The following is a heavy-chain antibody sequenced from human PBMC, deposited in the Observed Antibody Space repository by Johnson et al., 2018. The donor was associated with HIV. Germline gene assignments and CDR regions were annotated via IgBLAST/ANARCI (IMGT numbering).Heavy chain of an antibody. J-gene: IGHJ3*02. CDR3: ARMYSSGWYDLRVVYAFDI. V-gene: IGHV3-30*03. D-gene: IGHD6-19*01. Sequence: VQLVESGGGVVQPGRSLRLSCAASGFTFSSYGMHWVRQAPGKGLEWVAVISYDGSNKYYADSVKGRFTISRDNSKNTLYLQMNSLRAEDTAVYYCARMYSSGWYDLRVVYAFDIWGQGTMVTVSS. CDR2: ISYDGSNK. CDR1: GFTFSSYG.